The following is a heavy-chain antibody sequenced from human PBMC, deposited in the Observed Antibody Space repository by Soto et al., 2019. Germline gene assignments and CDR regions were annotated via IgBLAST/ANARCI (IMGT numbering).Heavy chain of an antibody. Sequence: PGGSLRLSCAASGFTFSSYAMSWVRQAPGKGLEWVATIWYDGSNKEYADSVKGRFTISRDSNKKTLFLQMNSLRAEDTAVYYCARDGNNVYDYWGQGIPVTVSS. CDR1: GFTFSSYA. D-gene: IGHD1-1*01. V-gene: IGHV3-33*08. CDR2: IWYDGSNK. CDR3: ARDGNNVYDY. J-gene: IGHJ4*02.